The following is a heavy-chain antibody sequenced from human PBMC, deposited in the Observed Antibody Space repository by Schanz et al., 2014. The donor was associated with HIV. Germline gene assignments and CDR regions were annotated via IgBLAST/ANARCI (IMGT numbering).Heavy chain of an antibody. CDR1: GFTFRSYG. CDR2: ISYDRSHK. V-gene: IGHV3-30*03. J-gene: IGHJ6*02. CDR3: ARVEGPPTFYYYYYGSDV. D-gene: IGHD4-4*01. Sequence: VQLVESGGGVVQPGRSLRLSCAASGFTFRSYGMHWVRQAPGKGLEWVAVISYDRSHKYYADSVKGRFTISRDNSKNTLFLQMNSLRAEDTAVYYCARVEGPPTFYYYYYGSDVWGQGTAVTVSS.